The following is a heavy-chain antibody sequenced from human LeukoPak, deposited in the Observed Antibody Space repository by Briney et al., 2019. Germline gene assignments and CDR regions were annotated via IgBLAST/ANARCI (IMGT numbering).Heavy chain of an antibody. Sequence: ASVKVSCKASGYSFTGYYLHWGRQAPGQGLEWMGWIHPNSGATNYAQKFQGRVTMTRDTSISTAYMELSRLRSDDTAVFYCARDQGGDAFDIWGQGTMVTVSS. V-gene: IGHV1-2*02. CDR3: ARDQGGDAFDI. D-gene: IGHD1-26*01. CDR2: IHPNSGAT. CDR1: GYSFTGYY. J-gene: IGHJ3*02.